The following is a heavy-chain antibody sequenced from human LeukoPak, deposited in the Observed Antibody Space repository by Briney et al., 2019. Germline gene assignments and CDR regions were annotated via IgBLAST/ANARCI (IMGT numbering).Heavy chain of an antibody. CDR1: GFTFSSYA. Sequence: GRSLRLSCAASGFTFSSYAMHWVRQAPGKGLEWVAVISYDRSNKYYADSVKGRFTISRDNSKNTLYLQMNSLRAEDTAVYYCAKDQRSQPRYYGSGSPPDYWGQGTLVTVSS. J-gene: IGHJ4*02. V-gene: IGHV3-30-3*01. D-gene: IGHD3-10*01. CDR3: AKDQRSQPRYYGSGSPPDY. CDR2: ISYDRSNK.